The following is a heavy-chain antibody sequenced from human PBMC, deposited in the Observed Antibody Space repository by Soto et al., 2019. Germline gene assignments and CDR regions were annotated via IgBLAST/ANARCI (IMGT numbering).Heavy chain of an antibody. D-gene: IGHD7-27*01. Sequence: QVQLQESGPGRVKPSETLSLTCSVSGGSVRTDSYHWSWIRQPPGKGLEWIGFIPNNGSPDYNPSLTGRVVVSIDRSKNQFSLKVNSVTAADTAVYFCARIGWGGDSWGQGTLVTVSS. CDR1: GGSVRTDSYH. V-gene: IGHV4-61*01. CDR3: ARIGWGGDS. J-gene: IGHJ4*02. CDR2: IPNNGSP.